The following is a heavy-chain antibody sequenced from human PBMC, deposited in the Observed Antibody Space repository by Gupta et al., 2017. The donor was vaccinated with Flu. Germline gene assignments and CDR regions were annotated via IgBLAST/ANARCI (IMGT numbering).Heavy chain of an antibody. D-gene: IGHD5-24*01. CDR1: GFTFSDFW. J-gene: IGHJ4*02. CDR2: INQDGSTK. Sequence: EVQLVESGGGLVQPGGSLRLSCAASGFTFSDFWMNWVRQAPGKGLEWVANINQDGSTKNYVDSLKGRFTVSRDNAKNSLYLQVASLRAEDTAVYFRARNRGWEQFDYWGQGTLVTVSS. CDR3: ARNRGWEQFDY. V-gene: IGHV3-7*01.